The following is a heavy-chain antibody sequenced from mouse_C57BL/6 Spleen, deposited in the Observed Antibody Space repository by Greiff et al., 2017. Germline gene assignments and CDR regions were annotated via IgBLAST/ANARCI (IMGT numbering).Heavy chain of an antibody. CDR3: ASADGYCNVRYCEG. CDR1: GYTFTSYW. D-gene: IGHD2-3*01. J-gene: IGHJ1*03. Sequence: QVHVKQPGAEPVKPGASVKMFCKASGYTFTSYWITRVKQRPGQGLEWIGDIYPGSGSSNYNEKFKSKATLTVDTSPSTAYMQLSSLTSEDSAVYYCASADGYCNVRYCEGRGTGTTVTVAS. CDR2: IYPGSGSS. V-gene: IGHV1-55*01.